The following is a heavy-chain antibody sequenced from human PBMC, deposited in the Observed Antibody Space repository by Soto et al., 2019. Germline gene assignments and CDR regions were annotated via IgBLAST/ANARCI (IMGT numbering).Heavy chain of an antibody. CDR3: AKDYAIAVAGPAY. J-gene: IGHJ4*02. D-gene: IGHD6-19*01. Sequence: PGGSLRLSCAASGFTFSSYGMHWVRQAPGKGLEWVAVISYDGSNKYYADSVKGRFTISRDNSKNTLYLQMNSLRAEDTAVYYCAKDYAIAVAGPAYWGQGTLVTVSS. CDR2: ISYDGSNK. CDR1: GFTFSSYG. V-gene: IGHV3-30*18.